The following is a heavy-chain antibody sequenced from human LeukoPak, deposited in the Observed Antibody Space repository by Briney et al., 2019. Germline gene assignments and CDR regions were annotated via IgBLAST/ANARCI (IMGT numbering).Heavy chain of an antibody. J-gene: IGHJ4*02. CDR1: GDSVSSNSAT. V-gene: IGHV6-1*01. D-gene: IGHD3/OR15-3a*01. CDR2: TYYRSKWYN. Sequence: SQTLSLTCAISGDSVSSNSATWNWIRQSPSRGLEWLGRTYYRSKWYNDYAVSVQSRITINPDTSKNQFSLRLTSVTAADTAVYYCARQTGSGLFILPGGQGTLVTVSS. CDR3: ARQTGSGLFILP.